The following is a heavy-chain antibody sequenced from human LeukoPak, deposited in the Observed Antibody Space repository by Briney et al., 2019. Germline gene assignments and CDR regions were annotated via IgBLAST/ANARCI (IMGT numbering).Heavy chain of an antibody. CDR1: GGSISSTSYS. D-gene: IGHD3-16*02. CDR3: ARGTYYDYVWGRDRPFDS. CDR2: IFYRGSS. V-gene: IGHV4-39*01. J-gene: IGHJ5*01. Sequence: SETLSLTCTVSGGSISSTSYSWGWFRQPPGKGLEWLGFIFYRGSSYYNRSLKSRVTIFVDTSKTQFSLNLTSVTDSDSALYFCARGTYYDYVWGRDRPFDSWGQGTQVTVSS.